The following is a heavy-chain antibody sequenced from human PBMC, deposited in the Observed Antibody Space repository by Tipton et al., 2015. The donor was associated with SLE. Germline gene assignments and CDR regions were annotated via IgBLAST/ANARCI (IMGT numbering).Heavy chain of an antibody. CDR1: GFTFSSQE. J-gene: IGHJ4*02. V-gene: IGHV3-48*03. CDR3: ARGFWNGFYIGYFDS. CDR2: ISSGGTFI. Sequence: SLRLSCTASGFTFSSQEMNWVRQAPGKGLEWVSYISSGGTFIHYADAVKGRFTIPRDNAKNSLYLQMNSLRAEDTAVYYCARGFWNGFYIGYFDSWGQGAPVTVSS. D-gene: IGHD3-3*01.